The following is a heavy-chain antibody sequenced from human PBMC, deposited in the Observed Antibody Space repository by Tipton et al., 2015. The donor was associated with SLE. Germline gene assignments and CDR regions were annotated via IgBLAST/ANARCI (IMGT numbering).Heavy chain of an antibody. CDR2: IYTSGST. D-gene: IGHD3-10*01. Sequence: TLSLTCTVSGGSISSYYWSWIRQPPGKGLEWIGYIYTSGSTNYNPSLKSRVTISVDTSKNQFSLKLSSVTAADTAVYYCAREDYYGSGKGDVWGQGTTVTVSS. CDR3: AREDYYGSGKGDV. J-gene: IGHJ6*02. V-gene: IGHV4-59*01. CDR1: GGSISSYY.